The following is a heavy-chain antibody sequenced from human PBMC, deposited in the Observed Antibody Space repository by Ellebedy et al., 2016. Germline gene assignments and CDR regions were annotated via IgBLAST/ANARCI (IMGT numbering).Heavy chain of an antibody. CDR2: INTDNSNT. CDR1: GYTFTSYP. J-gene: IGHJ4*02. V-gene: IGHV1-3*04. CDR3: ARDLFSIVVVVAAIAY. Sequence: ASVKVSCKASGYTFTSYPIHWVRQAPGQRLEWMGWINTDNSNTKYSQKFQGRVTITRDTSASTAYMELSSLRSEDTAMYYCARDLFSIVVVVAAIAYWGQGTLVTVSS. D-gene: IGHD2-15*01.